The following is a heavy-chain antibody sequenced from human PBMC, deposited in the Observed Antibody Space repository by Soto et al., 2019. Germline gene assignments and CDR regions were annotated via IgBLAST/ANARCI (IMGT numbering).Heavy chain of an antibody. V-gene: IGHV5-51*01. D-gene: IGHD3-3*01. Sequence: PGESQQSSCMGCGYKVSTWHNFTSYWIDWVRQMPGEGLEWMGIIYLGDSDTRYSPSFQGQVTISADKSINTVYLQWSSLKASDTATYYCARLGFDYDFLSGYYNVHHYYGIGVWGQGTTVTVSS. CDR3: ARLGFDYDFLSGYYNVHHYYGIGV. J-gene: IGHJ6*02. CDR2: IYLGDSDT. CDR1: GYKVSTWHNFTSYW.